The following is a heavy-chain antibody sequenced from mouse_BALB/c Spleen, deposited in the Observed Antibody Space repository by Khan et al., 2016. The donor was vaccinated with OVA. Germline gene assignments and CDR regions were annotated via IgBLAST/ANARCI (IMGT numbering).Heavy chain of an antibody. J-gene: IGHJ4*01. Sequence: QVQLKQSGPELKKPGETVRISCKASGYTFTTAGIQWVQKMPGKGLKWIGWINTHSGVPKYAEDFKGRFAFSLEISVSTAYLQITNLKNEDTATYCCARGGAAYYRNDVGAMDYWGQGTSVTVSS. V-gene: IGHV9-4*02. CDR1: GYTFTTAG. CDR2: INTHSGVP. D-gene: IGHD2-14*01. CDR3: ARGGAAYYRNDVGAMDY.